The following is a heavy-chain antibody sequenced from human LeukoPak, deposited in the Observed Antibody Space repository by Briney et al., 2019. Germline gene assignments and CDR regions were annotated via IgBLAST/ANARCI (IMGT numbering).Heavy chain of an antibody. CDR2: IYYSGST. V-gene: IGHV4-4*02. Sequence: SETLSLTCAVSGDSIISSNWWSWVRQPPGKGLEWIGEIYYSGSTYYNPSLKSRVTISVDTSKNQFSLKLSSVTAADTAVYYCASLYIVVVPAAIRGWGYYFDYWGQGTLVTVSS. CDR1: GDSIISSNW. CDR3: ASLYIVVVPAAIRGWGYYFDY. D-gene: IGHD2-2*01. J-gene: IGHJ4*02.